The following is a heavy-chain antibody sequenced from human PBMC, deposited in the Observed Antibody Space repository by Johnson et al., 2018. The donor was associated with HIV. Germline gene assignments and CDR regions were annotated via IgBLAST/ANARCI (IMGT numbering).Heavy chain of an antibody. D-gene: IGHD3-10*01. V-gene: IGHV3-43D*03. CDR3: AKDSDSYYYGSGDAFDI. CDR2: ISWDGGNT. CDR1: GFTFVDYG. J-gene: IGHJ3*02. Sequence: EVQLVESGGGLIRPGGSLRLSCAASGFTFVDYGMSWVRQAPGKGLEWVSLISWDGGNTYYADSVKGRFIISRDNNKKSLYLQMNSLRADDTALYFCAKDSDSYYYGSGDAFDIWGQGTMVTVSS.